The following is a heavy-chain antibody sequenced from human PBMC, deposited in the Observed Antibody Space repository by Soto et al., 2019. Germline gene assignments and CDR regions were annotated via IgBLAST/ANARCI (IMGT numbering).Heavy chain of an antibody. CDR3: PRVLAVAGTIWFDP. Sequence: SVKVSCKASGGTFSSYTISWVRQAPGQGLEWMGRIIPILGIANYAQKFQGRVTITADKSTSTAYMELSSLRSEDTAVYYCPRVLAVAGTIWFDPWGQGTLVTVSS. V-gene: IGHV1-69*02. D-gene: IGHD6-19*01. CDR2: IIPILGIA. CDR1: GGTFSSYT. J-gene: IGHJ5*02.